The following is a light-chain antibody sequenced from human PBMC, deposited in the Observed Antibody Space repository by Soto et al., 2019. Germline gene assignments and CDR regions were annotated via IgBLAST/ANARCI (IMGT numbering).Light chain of an antibody. Sequence: EIVLTQSPVTLSLSPGARATLSCRASQSVSSSYLAWYQQKPGQAPRLLIYGASSRATGIPDRFSGSGSGKDFTLTISRVEHDDFAVYYCQHFRAFGQGTRLDIK. J-gene: IGKJ5*01. V-gene: IGKV3-20*01. CDR3: QHFRA. CDR2: GAS. CDR1: QSVSSSY.